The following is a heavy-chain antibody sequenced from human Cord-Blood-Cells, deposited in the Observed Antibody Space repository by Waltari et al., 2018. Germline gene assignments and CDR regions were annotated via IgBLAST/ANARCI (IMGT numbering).Heavy chain of an antibody. J-gene: IGHJ5*02. CDR3: ARSLELKTLNWSSTSCYSNWFDP. CDR1: GYTFTSYY. D-gene: IGHD2-2*01. V-gene: IGHV1-46*01. CDR2: INPSGGST. Sequence: QVQLVQSGAEVKKPGASVKVSCKASGYTFTSYYMHLVRQAPGQGLGWKGIINPSGGSTSYAQKFQGRVTMTRDTSTSTVYMELSSLRSEDTAVYYCARSLELKTLNWSSTSCYSNWFDPWGQGTLVTVSS.